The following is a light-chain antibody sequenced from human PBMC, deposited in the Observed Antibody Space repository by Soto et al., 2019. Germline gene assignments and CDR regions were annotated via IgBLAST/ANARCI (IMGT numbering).Light chain of an antibody. CDR2: AAS. V-gene: IGKV1-9*01. CDR3: QQLNSYPFLT. J-gene: IGKJ4*01. Sequence: DIQLTPSPSFLSASVGDRVTITCRASQGISSYLAWDQQKPGKAPKLLIYAASTLQSGVPSRFSGSGSGTEFTLTISSLQPEDFATYYCQQLNSYPFLTFGGGTKVEIK. CDR1: QGISSY.